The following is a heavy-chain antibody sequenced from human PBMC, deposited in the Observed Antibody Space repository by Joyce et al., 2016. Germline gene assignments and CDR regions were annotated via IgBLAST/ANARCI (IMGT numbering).Heavy chain of an antibody. Sequence: EVQLVESGGGLVKPGGVLRLSCAASGFTFSSYGMSCVRQAPEKGLAWVSSLSSSSSYIKYTDSVKGRFTISRDNAKNSQNLQMNSLRVEDTAVYYCARSSYTNGIFDYWGQGTLVTVSS. V-gene: IGHV3-21*01. CDR3: ARSSYTNGIFDY. CDR1: GFTFSSYG. D-gene: IGHD2-8*01. J-gene: IGHJ4*02. CDR2: LSSSSSYI.